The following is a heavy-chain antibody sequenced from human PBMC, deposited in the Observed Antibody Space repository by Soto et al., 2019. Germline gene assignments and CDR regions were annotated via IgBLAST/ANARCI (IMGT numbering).Heavy chain of an antibody. CDR1: GFTFSNAW. Sequence: PGGSLRLSCAASGFTFSNAWMSWVRQAPGKGLEWVGRIKSKTDGGTTDYAAPVKGRFTISRDDSKNTLYLQMNSLKTEDTAVYYCTTDRYYYDSSGYYHNWFDPWGQGTLVTVS. CDR2: IKSKTDGGTT. V-gene: IGHV3-15*01. J-gene: IGHJ5*02. D-gene: IGHD3-22*01. CDR3: TTDRYYYDSSGYYHNWFDP.